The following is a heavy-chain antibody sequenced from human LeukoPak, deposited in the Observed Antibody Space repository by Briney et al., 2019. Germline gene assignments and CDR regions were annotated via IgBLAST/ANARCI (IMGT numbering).Heavy chain of an antibody. J-gene: IGHJ5*02. D-gene: IGHD2-2*01. V-gene: IGHV3-11*01. Sequence: PGGSLRLSCAASGFTFSDYYMSWIRQAPGKGPEWVSYISSSGSTIYYADSVKGRFTISRDNAKNSLYLQMNSLRAEDTAVYYCARDSLYCSSTSCPEDWFDPWGQGTLVTVSS. CDR1: GFTFSDYY. CDR3: ARDSLYCSSTSCPEDWFDP. CDR2: ISSSGSTI.